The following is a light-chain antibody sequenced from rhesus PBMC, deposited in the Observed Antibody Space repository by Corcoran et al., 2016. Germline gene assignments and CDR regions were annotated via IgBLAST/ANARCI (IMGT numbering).Light chain of an antibody. Sequence: DIQMSQSPSSLSASAGDRVTIPCRASQGISSYLNWFQQKPGKAPKLLIYYGKSLSSGVPSRFSGSGSGTDFTLTISSLQPEDFATYYCLQDYTTPFTFGPGTKLDIK. CDR3: LQDYTTPFT. CDR2: YGK. J-gene: IGKJ3*01. V-gene: IGKV1-32*03. CDR1: QGISSY.